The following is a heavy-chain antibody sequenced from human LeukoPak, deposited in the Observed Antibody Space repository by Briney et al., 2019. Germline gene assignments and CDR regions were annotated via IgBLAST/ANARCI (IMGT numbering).Heavy chain of an antibody. J-gene: IGHJ4*02. D-gene: IGHD6-19*01. V-gene: IGHV4-61*02. Sequence: SQTLSLTCTVSGVSISSGSYYWSWIRQPAGKGLEWIGRIYTSGSTNYNPSLKSRVTISVDTSKNQFPLKLSSVTAADTAEYYCAREMAVAGLDYWGQGTLVTVSS. CDR2: IYTSGST. CDR1: GVSISSGSYY. CDR3: AREMAVAGLDY.